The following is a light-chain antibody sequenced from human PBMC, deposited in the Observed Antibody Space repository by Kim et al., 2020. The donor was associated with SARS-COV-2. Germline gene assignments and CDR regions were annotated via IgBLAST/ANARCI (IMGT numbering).Light chain of an antibody. Sequence: GPSVTISCTGTSGDVGGYNYVSWYQQHPGKAPKLMIYDVSKRPSGVPDRFSGSKSGNTASLTISGLQAEDEADYYCCSYAGSYTVVFGGGTQLTVL. CDR2: DVS. CDR1: SGDVGGYNY. CDR3: CSYAGSYTVV. J-gene: IGLJ2*01. V-gene: IGLV2-11*01.